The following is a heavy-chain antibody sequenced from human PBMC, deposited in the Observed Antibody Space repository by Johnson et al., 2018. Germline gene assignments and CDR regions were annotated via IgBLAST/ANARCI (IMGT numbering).Heavy chain of an antibody. V-gene: IGHV3-15*07. CDR3: NENTRLGI. J-gene: IGHJ3*02. CDR2: MKSKNEGGTT. CDR1: GFTFRDAW. D-gene: IGHD1/OR15-1a*01. Sequence: VQLVESGGGLVNPGGSLRLSCAASGFTFRDAWMNWVRQAPGKGLEWVGRMKSKNEGGTTDYAAPVKGRVTISRDDSKNTLYLQMNSLKTEDTAVYYCNENTRLGIWGQGTMVTVSS.